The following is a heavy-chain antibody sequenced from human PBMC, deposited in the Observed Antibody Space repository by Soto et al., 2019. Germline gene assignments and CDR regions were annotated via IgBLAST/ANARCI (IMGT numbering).Heavy chain of an antibody. CDR3: AGYYGDYRALSDY. CDR2: ISYDGSNK. V-gene: IGHV3-30*03. D-gene: IGHD4-17*01. CDR1: GFTFSSYS. J-gene: IGHJ4*02. Sequence: QVQLVESGGGVVQPGRSLRLSCAASGFTFSSYSMHWVRQAPGKGLEWVAVISYDGSNKYYADSVKGRFTISRDNSKNTLYLQMNSLRAEDTAVYYCAGYYGDYRALSDYWGQGTLVTVSS.